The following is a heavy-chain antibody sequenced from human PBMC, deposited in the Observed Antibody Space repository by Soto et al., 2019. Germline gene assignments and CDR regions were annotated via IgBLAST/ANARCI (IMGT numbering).Heavy chain of an antibody. V-gene: IGHV1-18*01. D-gene: IGHD4-17*01. CDR1: GYTFTSNG. CDR3: ARDGYGAYGY. CDR2: ISTYNGNT. J-gene: IGHJ4*02. Sequence: QVQLVQSGAEVKKPGTSVKVSCKASGYTFTSNGISWVRQAPGQGLEWMGWISTYNGNTNYAQKLQGRVTMTRDTSTSIASMERRDLRSDDTAVYYCARDGYGAYGYWGQGSLVTVSS.